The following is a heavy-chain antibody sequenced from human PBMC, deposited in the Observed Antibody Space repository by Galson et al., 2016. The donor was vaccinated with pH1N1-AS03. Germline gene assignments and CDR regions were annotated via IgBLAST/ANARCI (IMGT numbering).Heavy chain of an antibody. Sequence: TLSLTCAVSGDSIRSDTYAWSWIRQPAEKGLEWVGRVYPGLSSNYNPSLKGRVTISVDTSKNQFSLQLRSVLAADTAVYYCAREGCGARSTTGCYASGLGRRSYTDVWGKGTTVTVSS. CDR3: AREGCGARSTTGCYASGLGRRSYTDV. V-gene: IGHV4-61*02. CDR1: GDSIRSDTYA. D-gene: IGHD2-2*01. CDR2: VYPGLSS. J-gene: IGHJ6*04.